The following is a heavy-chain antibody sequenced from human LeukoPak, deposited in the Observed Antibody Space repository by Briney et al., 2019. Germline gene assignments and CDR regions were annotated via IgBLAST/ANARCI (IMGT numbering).Heavy chain of an antibody. J-gene: IGHJ5*02. Sequence: SETLSLTCTVSGGSITTSTYFWGWIRQPPGKGLEWIGTIHYSGSTYYDPSLKSRVTISIDTSKNQFSLELSSVTAADTAVYYGARVPLLRRFDPWGQGTLVIVSS. V-gene: IGHV4-39*07. CDR1: GGSITTSTYF. CDR2: IHYSGST. CDR3: ARVPLLRRFDP.